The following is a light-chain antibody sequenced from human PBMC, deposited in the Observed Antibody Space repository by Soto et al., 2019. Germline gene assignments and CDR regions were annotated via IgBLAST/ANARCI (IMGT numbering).Light chain of an antibody. CDR2: DAS. V-gene: IGKV1-5*01. CDR1: QNINDW. CDR3: QQYDTFSRFT. J-gene: IGKJ3*01. Sequence: DIQMTQSPSTLSASVGDRVTITCRASQNINDWLAWYQQKPWKAPNLLIYDASTLESGVPSRFSGSGAGTEFTLTNSSLQPADFATYYCQQYDTFSRFTFGPGTKVDLK.